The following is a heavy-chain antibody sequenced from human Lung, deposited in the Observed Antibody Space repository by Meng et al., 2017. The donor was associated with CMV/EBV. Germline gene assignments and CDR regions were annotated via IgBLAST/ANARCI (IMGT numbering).Heavy chain of an antibody. CDR1: GGSISSRSYY. V-gene: IGHV4-39*07. CDR3: ARVNLDEATILGVESTRKYYYAMDV. J-gene: IGHJ6*02. D-gene: IGHD3-3*01. Sequence: SXTXSLXCSVSGGSISSRSYYWGWIRQPPGKGLELIGSISYSGSTYYNPSLKGRVTISVDTSKKQFSLKLNSVTAAGTAVYCCARVNLDEATILGVESTRKYYYAMDVXGQGXTVTVSS. CDR2: ISYSGST.